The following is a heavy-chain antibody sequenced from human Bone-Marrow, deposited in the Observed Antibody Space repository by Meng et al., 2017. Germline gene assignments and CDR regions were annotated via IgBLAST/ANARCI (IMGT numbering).Heavy chain of an antibody. CDR3: ARVGDTYYDILTGTAFDY. Sequence: SETLSPTCTLSGGSISSSSYYWGWLRQPPGKGLEWVGSIYYSRSTYYNPVLKSRVTISVDTSKNHCSLKLSSVTAADTAVYYCARVGDTYYDILTGTAFDYWGQGTLVTVSS. V-gene: IGHV4-39*07. D-gene: IGHD3-9*01. CDR1: GGSISSSSYY. CDR2: IYYSRST. J-gene: IGHJ4*02.